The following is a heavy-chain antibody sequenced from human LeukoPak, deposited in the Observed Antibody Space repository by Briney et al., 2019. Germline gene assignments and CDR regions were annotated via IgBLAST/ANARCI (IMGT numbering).Heavy chain of an antibody. J-gene: IGHJ3*02. V-gene: IGHV3-33*01. D-gene: IGHD6-13*01. CDR2: IWYDGNTK. CDR3: ARDGLASIGLDM. CDR1: GFTLTGYG. Sequence: GGSLRLSCAASGFTLTGYGMHWVRQAPGKGLEWVAVIWYDGNTKYYVDSVKGRFTISRDTSKNTLYLQMNSLRGEDTAIYYCARDGLASIGLDMWGQGTVVTVSS.